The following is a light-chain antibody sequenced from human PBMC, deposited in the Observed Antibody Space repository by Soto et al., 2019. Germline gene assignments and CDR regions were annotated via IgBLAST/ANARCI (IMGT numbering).Light chain of an antibody. V-gene: IGKV3-11*01. Sequence: EMLMTQSPATVSVSPGERATLSCRASQSVSRKLAWYQQKPGQAPRLLIYGASNRATGIPDRFSGSGSGTDFTLTISSLEPEDFAVYYCQQRSNWPWTFGQGTKVDIK. CDR3: QQRSNWPWT. J-gene: IGKJ1*01. CDR1: QSVSRK. CDR2: GAS.